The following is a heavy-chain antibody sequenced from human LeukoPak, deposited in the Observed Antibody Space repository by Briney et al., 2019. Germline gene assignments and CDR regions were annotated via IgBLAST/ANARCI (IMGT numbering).Heavy chain of an antibody. D-gene: IGHD3-10*01. CDR1: GFTFSNYG. J-gene: IGHJ4*02. Sequence: PGGSLRLSCAASGFTFSNYGLHWVRQAPGKGLGWEAVISHDGSQKYYADSVKGRFTISRDDSKNTLYLQMNSLRLEDAARYYCAKDGTGRLGEFNTLVWGQGTLVTVSS. V-gene: IGHV3-30*18. CDR2: ISHDGSQK. CDR3: AKDGTGRLGEFNTLV.